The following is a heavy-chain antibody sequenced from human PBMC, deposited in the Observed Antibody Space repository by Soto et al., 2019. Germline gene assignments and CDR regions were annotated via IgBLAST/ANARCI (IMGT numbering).Heavy chain of an antibody. D-gene: IGHD2-21*01. CDR2: IYFSGST. CDR1: GGSISNGGYY. V-gene: IGHV4-31*11. Sequence: QLQLQESGPGLVKPSQTLSLTCAVSGGSISNGGYYWSWIRQHPGKGLEWIGSIYFSGSTYYNPSQKRRITLSVATPKIQFSLKPSAVAAAATAVYYCARDSHSKQPDHQWGGGDMDDWGKWTTVTVSS. CDR3: ARDSHSKQPDHQWGGGDMDD. J-gene: IGHJ6*03.